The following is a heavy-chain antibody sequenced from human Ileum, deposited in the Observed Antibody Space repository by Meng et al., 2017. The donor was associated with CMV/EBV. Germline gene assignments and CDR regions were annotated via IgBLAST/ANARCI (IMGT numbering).Heavy chain of an antibody. J-gene: IGHJ5*02. CDR2: INPGRGTT. CDR3: AKAYCGNDCYYLGP. CDR1: EYSFITDS. V-gene: IGHV1-46*01. D-gene: IGHD2-21*01. Sequence: ASEYSFITDSMPWVRQAPGQRLEWMGIINPGRGTTTYAQHFQGRVTMTRDTSTSTVYMELSSLRSEDTAIYYCAKAYCGNDCYYLGPWGQGTLVTVSS.